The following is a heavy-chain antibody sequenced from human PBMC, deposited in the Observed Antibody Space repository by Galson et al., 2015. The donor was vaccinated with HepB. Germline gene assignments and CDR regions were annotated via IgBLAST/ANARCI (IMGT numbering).Heavy chain of an antibody. CDR2: IYWDDDK. CDR1: GFSLSTSGVG. D-gene: IGHD2-2*01. J-gene: IGHJ6*03. CDR3: ARAGYCSSTSCPTTSYYYYYYMDV. V-gene: IGHV2-5*02. Sequence: PALVKPTQTLTLTCTFSGFSLSTSGVGVGWIRQPPGKALEWLALIYWDDDKRYSPSLKSRLTITKDTSKNQVVLTTTNMDPVDTATYYCARAGYCSSTSCPTTSYYYYYYMDVWGKGTTVTVSS.